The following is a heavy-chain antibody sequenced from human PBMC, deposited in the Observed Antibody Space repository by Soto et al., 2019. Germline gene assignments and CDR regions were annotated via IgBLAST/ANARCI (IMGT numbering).Heavy chain of an antibody. CDR3: ARLVVVVSATSYYGMDV. CDR1: GGSFSGYY. V-gene: IGHV4-34*01. J-gene: IGHJ6*02. D-gene: IGHD2-15*01. CDR2: INHSGST. Sequence: QVQLQQWGAGLLKPSETLSLTCAVYGGSFSGYYWSWIRQPPGKGLEWIGEINHSGSTNYNPSLKSRVTISVDTSTNQFSLKLSSVTAADTAVYYCARLVVVVSATSYYGMDVWGQGTTVTVSS.